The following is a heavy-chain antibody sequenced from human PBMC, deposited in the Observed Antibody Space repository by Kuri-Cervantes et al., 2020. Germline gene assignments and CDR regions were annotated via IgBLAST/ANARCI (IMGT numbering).Heavy chain of an antibody. CDR2: IRYDGSNK. V-gene: IGHV3-30*02. CDR3: ARGSSITVTIKAFDI. CDR1: GFTFSSYG. Sequence: GGSLRLSCAASGFTFSSYGMHWVRQAPGKGLEWVAFIRYDGSNKYYADSVKGRFTISRDNSKNTLFLQMNSQRPEDTAVYYCARGSSITVTIKAFDIWGQGTMVTVSS. J-gene: IGHJ3*02. D-gene: IGHD4-17*01.